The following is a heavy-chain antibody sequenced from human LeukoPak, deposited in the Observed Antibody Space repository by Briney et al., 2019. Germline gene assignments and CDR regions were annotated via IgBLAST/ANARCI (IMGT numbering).Heavy chain of an antibody. V-gene: IGHV3-9*01. CDR1: GFTFDDYA. Sequence: GGSLRLSCAASGFTFDDYAMHWVRQAPGKGLEWVSGISWNSGSIGYADSVKGRFTISRDNAKNSLYLQMNSLRAEDTALYYCAKDMGHIVVVPAAIDYWSQGTLVTVSS. CDR2: ISWNSGSI. D-gene: IGHD2-2*01. J-gene: IGHJ4*02. CDR3: AKDMGHIVVVPAAIDY.